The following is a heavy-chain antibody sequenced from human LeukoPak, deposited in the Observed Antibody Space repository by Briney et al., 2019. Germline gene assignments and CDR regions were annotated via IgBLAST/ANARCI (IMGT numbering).Heavy chain of an antibody. CDR3: ARGIHLRMTTEAFDI. CDR2: INPNSGGT. CDR1: GYTFTGYY. Sequence: GASVKVSCKASGYTFTGYYMHWVRQAPGQGLEWMGWINPNSGGTNYAQKFQGWVTMTRDTSISTAYMELSRLRSDDTAVYYCARGIHLRMTTEAFDIWGQGTMVTVSS. J-gene: IGHJ3*02. D-gene: IGHD4-17*01. V-gene: IGHV1-2*04.